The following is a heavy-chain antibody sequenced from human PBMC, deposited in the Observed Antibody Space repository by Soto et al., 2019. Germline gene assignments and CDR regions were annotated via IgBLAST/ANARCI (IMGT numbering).Heavy chain of an antibody. CDR2: IYDSGST. J-gene: IGHJ4*02. V-gene: IGHV4-59*01. Sequence: SETLSLTCTVYGGSISSYYWSWIRQAPGKGLEWIGYIYDSGSTKYNPSLKSRGTISVDTPKKQFSLKLSSVTAADTAVYYCARATGVIVFDYWGQGTLVTVSS. CDR3: ARATGVIVFDY. CDR1: GGSISSYY. D-gene: IGHD3-16*02.